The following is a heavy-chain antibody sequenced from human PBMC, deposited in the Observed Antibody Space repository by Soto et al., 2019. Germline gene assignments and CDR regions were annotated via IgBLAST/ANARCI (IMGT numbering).Heavy chain of an antibody. J-gene: IGHJ4*02. CDR3: ASSFTVPAAIGY. CDR2: FDPEDGET. D-gene: IGHD2-2*02. CDR1: GCTLTELS. V-gene: IGHV1-24*01. Sequence: ASVKVSCKVSGCTLTELSMHWVRQAPGKGLEWMGGFDPEDGETIYAQKFQGRVTMTEDTSTDTAYMELSSLRSEDTAVYYCASSFTVPAAIGYWGQGTLVTVSS.